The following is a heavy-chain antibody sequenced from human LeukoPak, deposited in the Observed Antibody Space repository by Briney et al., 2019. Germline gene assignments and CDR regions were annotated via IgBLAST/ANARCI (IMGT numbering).Heavy chain of an antibody. J-gene: IGHJ4*02. D-gene: IGHD6-13*01. CDR3: AKQSGSSRSYGFDY. CDR1: GFTFSSYW. Sequence: EGSLRLSCAASGFTFSSYWMHWVRQAPGKGLVWVSRINSDGSSTSYADSVKGRFTISRDNAKNTLYLQMNSLRAEDTAVHYCAKQSGSSRSYGFDYWGQGTLVTVSS. V-gene: IGHV3-74*01. CDR2: INSDGSST.